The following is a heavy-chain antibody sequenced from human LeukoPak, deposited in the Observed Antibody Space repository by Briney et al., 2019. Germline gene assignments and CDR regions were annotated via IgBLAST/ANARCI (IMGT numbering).Heavy chain of an antibody. D-gene: IGHD3-10*01. CDR3: ARVPGVLGGGKTKLFDY. CDR1: GGSISSYY. J-gene: IGHJ4*02. CDR2: IYYSGST. Sequence: SETLSLSCTVSGGSISSYYWSWIRQPPGKGLEWIGYIYYSGSTNYNPSPKSRVTISVDTSKNQFSLKLSSVTAADTAVYYWARVPGVLGGGKTKLFDYWGQGTLVTVSS. V-gene: IGHV4-59*01.